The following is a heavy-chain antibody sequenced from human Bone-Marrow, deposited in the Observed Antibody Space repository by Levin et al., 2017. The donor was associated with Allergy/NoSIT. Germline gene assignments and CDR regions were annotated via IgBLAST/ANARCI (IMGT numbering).Heavy chain of an antibody. CDR1: GFTVGNNY. Sequence: GESLKISCAATGFTVGNNYMRWIRQAPGQGLDWVSLIYSGGSMYYADSVKGRFTISRDGSKNTLYLQMNNLRAEDTAVYYCATSPNLGYWGQGTLVTVSS. J-gene: IGHJ4*02. CDR2: IYSGGSM. V-gene: IGHV3-53*01. CDR3: ATSPNLGY.